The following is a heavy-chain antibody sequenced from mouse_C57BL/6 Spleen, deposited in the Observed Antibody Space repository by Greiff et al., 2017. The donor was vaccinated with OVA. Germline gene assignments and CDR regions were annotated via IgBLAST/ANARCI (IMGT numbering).Heavy chain of an antibody. CDR2: INYDGSST. D-gene: IGHD2-3*01. CDR1: GFTFSDYY. Sequence: EVMLVESEGGLVQPGSSMKLSCTASGFTFSDYYMAWVRQVPEKGLEWVANINYDGSSTYYLDSLKSRFIISRDNAKNILYLQMSSLKSEDTATYYCARVYDGYSLTYWGQGTLVTVSA. J-gene: IGHJ3*01. CDR3: ARVYDGYSLTY. V-gene: IGHV5-16*01.